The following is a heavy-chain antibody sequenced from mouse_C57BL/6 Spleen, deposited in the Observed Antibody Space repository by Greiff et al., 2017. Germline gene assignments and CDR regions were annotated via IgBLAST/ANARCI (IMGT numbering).Heavy chain of an antibody. CDR3: ARGTASFAY. J-gene: IGHJ3*01. V-gene: IGHV1-69*01. CDR1: GYTFTSYW. Sequence: VQLQQSGAELVMPGASVKLSCKASGYTFTSYWMHWVKQRPGQGLEWIGEIDPSDSYTNYNQKFKGKSTLTVDKSSSTAYMQLSSLTSEDSAVYYCARGTASFAYWGQGTLVTVSA. CDR2: IDPSDSYT. D-gene: IGHD4-1*01.